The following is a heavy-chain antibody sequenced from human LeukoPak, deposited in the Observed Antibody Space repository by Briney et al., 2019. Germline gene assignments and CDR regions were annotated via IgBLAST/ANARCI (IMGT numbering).Heavy chain of an antibody. Sequence: PSETLSLTCTVSGGSLSGNYWSWFLQPPGQELEWIAYIHSSGYTNYNPSLMSRVTISIDTSKNQFSLRVTSVTAADTAMYYCAQRQGPTSGSYDYFDPWGQGTLVTVSS. CDR1: GGSLSGNY. D-gene: IGHD1-26*01. V-gene: IGHV4-4*09. J-gene: IGHJ5*02. CDR2: IHSSGYT. CDR3: AQRQGPTSGSYDYFDP.